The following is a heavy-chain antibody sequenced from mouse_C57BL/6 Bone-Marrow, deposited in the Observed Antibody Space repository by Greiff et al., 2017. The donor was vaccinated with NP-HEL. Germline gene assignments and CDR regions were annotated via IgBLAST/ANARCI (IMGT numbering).Heavy chain of an antibody. CDR2: INPSSGYT. CDR1: GYTFTSYT. J-gene: IGHJ3*01. V-gene: IGHV1-4*01. Sequence: VMLVESGAELARPGASVKMSCKASGYTFTSYTMHWVKQRPGQGLEWIGYINPSSGYTKYNQKFKDKATLTADKSSSTAYMQLSSLTSEDSAVYYCARSGRGFAYWGQGTLVTVSA. D-gene: IGHD1-1*01. CDR3: ARSGRGFAY.